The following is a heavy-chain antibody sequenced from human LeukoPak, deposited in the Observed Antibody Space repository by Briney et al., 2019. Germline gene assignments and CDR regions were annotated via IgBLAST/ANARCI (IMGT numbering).Heavy chain of an antibody. V-gene: IGHV3-23*01. Sequence: GGSLRLSCAASVFTFSNNGMTWVRQAPGKGMEWVTGISDGGDTTYDAGSVKGRFTVSRDNSKNILYLQMNSLRAEDTAIHYCAKTQGFFDHWGQGSLVTVSS. CDR2: ISDGGDTT. CDR1: VFTFSNNG. J-gene: IGHJ4*02. CDR3: AKTQGFFDH.